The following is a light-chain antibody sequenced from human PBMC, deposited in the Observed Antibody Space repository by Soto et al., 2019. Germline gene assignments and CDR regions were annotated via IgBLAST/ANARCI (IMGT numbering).Light chain of an antibody. CDR2: SND. CDR3: ATWDDSLFGHV. Sequence: QSVLTQPPSASATPGQRVTISCSGRSSDVGSTTVNWYQQFPGAAPKLLIYSNDQRPSGVPDRFSASKSCTSASLAISGLQSEDEADYYCATWDDSLFGHVFGTGTKVTVL. V-gene: IGLV1-44*01. J-gene: IGLJ1*01. CDR1: SSDVGSTT.